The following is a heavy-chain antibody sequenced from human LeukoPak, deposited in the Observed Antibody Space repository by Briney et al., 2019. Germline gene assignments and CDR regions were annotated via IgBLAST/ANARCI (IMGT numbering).Heavy chain of an antibody. D-gene: IGHD6-19*01. Sequence: GGSLRLSCVGSGFIFNIYWMNWVRQVPGKGLVWVARINSDGRITKYADSVKGRFTISRDNARNTVYLQLNNLRVDDTAVYFCARVGEQWLGGDYWGQGTLVTVSS. CDR1: GFIFNIYW. CDR3: ARVGEQWLGGDY. V-gene: IGHV3-74*03. J-gene: IGHJ4*02. CDR2: INSDGRIT.